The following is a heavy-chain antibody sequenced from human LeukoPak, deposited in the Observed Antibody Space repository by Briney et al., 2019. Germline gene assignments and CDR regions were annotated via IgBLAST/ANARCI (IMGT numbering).Heavy chain of an antibody. J-gene: IGHJ4*02. V-gene: IGHV4-59*01. D-gene: IGHD3-22*01. CDR2: IYYSGST. CDR1: GGSISSYY. CDR3: ARTRDSSAYGPLGY. Sequence: PSETLSLTCTVSGGSISSYYWSWIRQPPGKGLEWIGNIYYSGSTNYNPSLKSRVTISVDTSKNQFSLKLSSVTAADTAVYYCARTRDSSAYGPLGYWGQGTLVTVSS.